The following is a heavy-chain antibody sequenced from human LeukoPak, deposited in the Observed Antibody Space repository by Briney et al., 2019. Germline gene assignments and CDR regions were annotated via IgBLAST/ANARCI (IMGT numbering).Heavy chain of an antibody. D-gene: IGHD1-26*01. V-gene: IGHV1-58*02. CDR2: IVVGSGHT. J-gene: IGHJ5*02. CDR3: AAEGDIVGAPGLDP. CDR1: GFTFTSSA. Sequence: SVKVSCKASGFTFTSSAMQWVRQARGQRLEWIGWIVVGSGHTNYAQKFQERVTITRDMSTSTAYMELSSLKSEDTAVYYCAAEGDIVGAPGLDPWGQGTLVTVSS.